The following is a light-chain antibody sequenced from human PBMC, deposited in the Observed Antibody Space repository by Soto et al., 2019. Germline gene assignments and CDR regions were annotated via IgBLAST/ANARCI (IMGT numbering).Light chain of an antibody. J-gene: IGLJ2*01. CDR2: DVS. V-gene: IGLV2-14*03. Sequence: QPALTQPASVSGSPGQSITISCSGTSGDIGGYNYVSWYQQYPGKAPKLMIFDVSNRPSGVSNRFSGSKSGNTASLTISGLQAEDEAEYYCSSYTSGSTLVIFGGGTKLTVL. CDR3: SSYTSGSTLVI. CDR1: SGDIGGYNY.